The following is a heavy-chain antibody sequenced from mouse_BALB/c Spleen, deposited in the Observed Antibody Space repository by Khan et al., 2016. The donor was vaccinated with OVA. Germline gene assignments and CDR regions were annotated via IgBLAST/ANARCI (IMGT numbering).Heavy chain of an antibody. V-gene: IGHV2-9*02. D-gene: IGHD1-1*01. J-gene: IGHJ3*01. CDR3: ARAFYYGAWFAY. CDR1: GFSLTSYG. CDR2: IWAGGST. Sequence: QVRLQQSGPGLVAPSQTLSITCTVSGFSLTSYGVHWVRQPPGKGLEWLGVIWAGGSTNHNSALMSRLSISKDNSKSPVFLKMNSLPTDDTAMYYCARAFYYGAWFAYWGQGTRVTVSA.